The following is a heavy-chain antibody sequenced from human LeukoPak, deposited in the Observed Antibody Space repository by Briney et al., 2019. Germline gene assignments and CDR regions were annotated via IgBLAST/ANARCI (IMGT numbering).Heavy chain of an antibody. D-gene: IGHD2-21*02. CDR3: ARGVPARSGYHMDV. CDR1: GFIFGDYA. CDR2: IRGKAYAERP. V-gene: IGHV3-49*04. Sequence: GGSLRLSCTASGFIFGDYAVTWVRQAPGRGLEWVGLIRGKAYAERPDYAASVKGRFFISRDDSNSIAYLQMNSLETDDAAVYYCARGVPARSGYHMDVWGKGTTVTDSS. J-gene: IGHJ6*03.